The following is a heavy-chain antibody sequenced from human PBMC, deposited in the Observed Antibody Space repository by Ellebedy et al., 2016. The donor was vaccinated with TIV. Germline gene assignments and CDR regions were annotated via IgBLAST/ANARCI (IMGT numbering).Heavy chain of an antibody. CDR2: VTYGGNKK. D-gene: IGHD5-18*01. J-gene: IGHJ4*02. V-gene: IGHV3-30*18. Sequence: PGGSLRLSCAASGFSFSSYAMSWVRQAPGKGLEWVAVVTYGGNKKDYADSVKGRFTISRDNSKRMVHLQMNSLRPEDTAVYYCAKDRTSGDGYWVFDQWGQGTLVTVSS. CDR3: AKDRTSGDGYWVFDQ. CDR1: GFSFSSYA.